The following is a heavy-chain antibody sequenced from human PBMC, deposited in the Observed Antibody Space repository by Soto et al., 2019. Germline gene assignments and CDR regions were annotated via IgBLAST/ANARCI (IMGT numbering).Heavy chain of an antibody. Sequence: GASVKVSCKASCYTYTIYGSSWVRQTHGQGLEWMGWISAYNGNTNYAQKLQGRVTMTTDTSTSTAYMELRSLRSDDTAVYYCARVWAGRHAFDIWGQGTMVTVSS. D-gene: IGHD3-16*01. CDR3: ARVWAGRHAFDI. J-gene: IGHJ3*02. V-gene: IGHV1-18*01. CDR2: ISAYNGNT. CDR1: CYTYTIYG.